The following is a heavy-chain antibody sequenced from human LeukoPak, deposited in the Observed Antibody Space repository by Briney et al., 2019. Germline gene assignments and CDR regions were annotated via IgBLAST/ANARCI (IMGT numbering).Heavy chain of an antibody. J-gene: IGHJ4*02. CDR2: IYYSGST. CDR3: ARTSWLQSSYYFDY. D-gene: IGHD5-24*01. CDR1: GGSISSYY. V-gene: IGHV4-59*08. Sequence: TSETLSLTCTVDGGSISSYYWSWIRQPPGKGREWIGYIYYSGSTNYNPSLKSRVTISVDTSKNQFSLKLSSVTAADTAVYYCARTSWLQSSYYFDYWGQGTLVTVSS.